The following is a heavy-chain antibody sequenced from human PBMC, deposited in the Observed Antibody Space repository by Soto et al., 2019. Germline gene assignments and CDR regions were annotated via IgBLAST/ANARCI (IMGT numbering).Heavy chain of an antibody. J-gene: IGHJ3*02. V-gene: IGHV1-2*04. Sequence: GASVKVSCKASGYTFTGYYMHCVRQATGQGLEWMGWINPNSGGTNYAQKFQGWVTMTRDTSISTAYMELSRLRSDDTAVYYCARAQYCSSTSCSDDAFDIWGQGTMVTVSS. CDR1: GYTFTGYY. CDR3: ARAQYCSSTSCSDDAFDI. CDR2: INPNSGGT. D-gene: IGHD2-2*01.